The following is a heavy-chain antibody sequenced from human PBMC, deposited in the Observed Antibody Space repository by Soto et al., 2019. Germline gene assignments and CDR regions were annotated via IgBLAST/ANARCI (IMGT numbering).Heavy chain of an antibody. CDR3: ARYREFGETYYGMDV. CDR2: ISYDGSNK. V-gene: IGHV3-30-3*01. Sequence: VQLVESGGGVVQPGRSLRLSCAASGFTFSSYAMHWVRQAPGKGLEWVAVISYDGSNKYYADSVKGRFTISRDNSKNTLYLQMNSLRAEDTAVYYCARYREFGETYYGMDVWGQGTTVTVSS. D-gene: IGHD3-10*01. CDR1: GFTFSSYA. J-gene: IGHJ6*02.